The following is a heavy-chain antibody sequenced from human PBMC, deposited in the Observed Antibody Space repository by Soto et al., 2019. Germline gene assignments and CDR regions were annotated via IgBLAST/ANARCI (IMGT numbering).Heavy chain of an antibody. CDR2: FKWNSGDV. D-gene: IGHD3-3*01. J-gene: IGHJ6*02. CDR3: ARAIGDYDFWSGYYIGLTYYYYGMDV. V-gene: IGHV3-9*01. Sequence: GGSLRLSCAASGFTFGDYAMHWVRQVPGKGLEWVSGFKWNSGDVGYADSVKGRFTISRDNSKNTLYLQMNSLRAEDTAVYYCARAIGDYDFWSGYYIGLTYYYYGMDVWGQGTTVTVSS. CDR1: GFTFGDYA.